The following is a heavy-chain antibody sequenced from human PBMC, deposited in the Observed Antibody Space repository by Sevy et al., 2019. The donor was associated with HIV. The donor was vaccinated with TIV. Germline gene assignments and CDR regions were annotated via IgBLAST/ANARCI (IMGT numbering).Heavy chain of an antibody. D-gene: IGHD2-15*01. CDR3: AKDRTYCSGGSCSHPSYYFDY. CDR2: ISWNSGSI. CDR1: GFTFDDYA. V-gene: IGHV3-9*01. J-gene: IGHJ4*02. Sequence: SLRLSCAASGFTFDDYAMHWVRQAPGKGLEWVSGISWNSGSIGYADSVKGRFTISRDNAKNSLYLQMNSLRAEDTALYYCAKDRTYCSGGSCSHPSYYFDYWGQGTLVTVSS.